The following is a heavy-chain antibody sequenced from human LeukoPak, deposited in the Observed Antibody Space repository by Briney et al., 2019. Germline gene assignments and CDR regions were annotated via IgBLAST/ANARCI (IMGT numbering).Heavy chain of an antibody. CDR3: VKDRGAEYRGYVD. Sequence: PGGTLRLSCAASGFTFSSYWMHWVRQGPGKGLEYVSAISTNGGSTYYADSVKGRFTISRDNSKNTLYLQMSSLRVEDTAVYYCVKDRGAEYRGYVDWGQGTLVTVSS. D-gene: IGHD5-12*01. V-gene: IGHV3-64D*09. J-gene: IGHJ4*02. CDR2: ISTNGGST. CDR1: GFTFSSYW.